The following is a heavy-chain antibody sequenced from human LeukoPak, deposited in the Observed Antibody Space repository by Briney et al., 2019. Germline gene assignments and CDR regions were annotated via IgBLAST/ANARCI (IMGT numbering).Heavy chain of an antibody. Sequence: SETLSLTCTVSGGSISSYYWSWIRQPPGKGLEWIGYIYYSGSTNYNPSLKSRVTISVDTSKDQFSLKLSSVTAADTAVYYCAREHSSGSYYYYMDVWAKGPRSPSP. V-gene: IGHV4-59*01. CDR3: AREHSSGSYYYYMDV. J-gene: IGHJ6*03. D-gene: IGHD6-25*01. CDR2: IYYSGST. CDR1: GGSISSYY.